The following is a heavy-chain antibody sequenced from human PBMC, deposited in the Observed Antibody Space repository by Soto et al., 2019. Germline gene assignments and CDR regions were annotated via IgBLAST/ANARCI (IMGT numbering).Heavy chain of an antibody. D-gene: IGHD2-2*02. J-gene: IGHJ5*02. Sequence: SVNVSCKASGGTFSSYAISWVRQAPGQGLEWMGGIIPIFGTANYAQKFQGRVTITADESTSTAYMELSSLRSEDTAVYYCARVYRIVVVPAAIGWFDPCGQGPLVTVSS. CDR2: IIPIFGTA. V-gene: IGHV1-69*13. CDR3: ARVYRIVVVPAAIGWFDP. CDR1: GGTFSSYA.